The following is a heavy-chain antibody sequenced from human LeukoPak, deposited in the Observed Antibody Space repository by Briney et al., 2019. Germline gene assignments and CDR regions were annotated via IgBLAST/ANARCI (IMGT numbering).Heavy chain of an antibody. CDR1: GGSLSSGDYY. V-gene: IGHV4-30-4*01. D-gene: IGHD3-10*01. CDR3: ARDRADYYFYGMDV. CDR2: IYYSGRT. Sequence: SETLSLTCTVSGGSLSSGDYYWSWVRQPPGTGLEWVGYIYYSGRTYYNPSLKSRVTISVDTSKTQFSLKLSSVTAADTAVYYCARDRADYYFYGMDVWGQGTTVTVSS. J-gene: IGHJ6*02.